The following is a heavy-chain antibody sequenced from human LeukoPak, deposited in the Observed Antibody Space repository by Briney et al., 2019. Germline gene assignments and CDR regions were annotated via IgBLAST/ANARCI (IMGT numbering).Heavy chain of an antibody. CDR3: ARGTYCSSTSCYTRYYYYYGMDV. D-gene: IGHD2-2*02. V-gene: IGHV4-34*01. Sequence: SETLSLTCAVYGGSFSGYYWSWIRQPPGKGLEWIGEINHSGSTNYNPSLKSRVTISVDTSKNPFSLKLSSVTAADTAVYYCARGTYCSSTSCYTRYYYYYGMDVWGQGTTVTVSS. CDR2: INHSGST. CDR1: GGSFSGYY. J-gene: IGHJ6*02.